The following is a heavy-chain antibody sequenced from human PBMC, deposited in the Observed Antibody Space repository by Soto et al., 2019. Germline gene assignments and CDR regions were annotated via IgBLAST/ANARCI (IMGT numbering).Heavy chain of an antibody. J-gene: IGHJ3*02. Sequence: GSSAKVSFKASGGTFSSYAISLVRHAPGQWLEVMGGIIPIFGTANYAQKFQGRVTITADESTSTAYMELSSLRSEDTAVYYCARDKGYCTNGVCSPNAFDIWGQGTMVTVSS. CDR3: ARDKGYCTNGVCSPNAFDI. D-gene: IGHD2-8*01. CDR2: IIPIFGTA. CDR1: GGTFSSYA. V-gene: IGHV1-69*13.